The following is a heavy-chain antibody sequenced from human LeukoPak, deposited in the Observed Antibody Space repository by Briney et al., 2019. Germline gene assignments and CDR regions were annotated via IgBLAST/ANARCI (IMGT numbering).Heavy chain of an antibody. Sequence: GRSLRLSCAASGVTLSDFGMHWVRQPPGKGLEWVTFMSYDGSNKQYVDSVKGRFTISRDDSKNTLYLQMNSLRAEDTAEYYCVKEAKYCSGGDCYYPFHYWGQGSLVTVSS. V-gene: IGHV3-30*18. CDR1: GVTLSDFG. D-gene: IGHD2-15*01. CDR3: VKEAKYCSGGDCYYPFHY. J-gene: IGHJ4*02. CDR2: MSYDGSNK.